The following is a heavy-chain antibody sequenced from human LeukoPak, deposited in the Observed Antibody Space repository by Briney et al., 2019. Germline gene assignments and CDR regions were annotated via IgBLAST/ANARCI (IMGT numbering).Heavy chain of an antibody. V-gene: IGHV1-18*01. D-gene: IGHD3-3*01. J-gene: IGHJ4*02. Sequence: ASVKVSCKASGYTFTSYGISWVRQAPGQGLEWMGWISAYNGNTNYAQKLRGRVTMTTDTSTSTAYMELRSLRSDDTAVYYCARDRLNYDFWSGYSGYWGQGTLVTVSS. CDR1: GYTFTSYG. CDR2: ISAYNGNT. CDR3: ARDRLNYDFWSGYSGY.